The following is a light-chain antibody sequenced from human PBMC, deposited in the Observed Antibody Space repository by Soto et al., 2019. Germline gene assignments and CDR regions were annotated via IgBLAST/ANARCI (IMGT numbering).Light chain of an antibody. CDR3: QKQDDAQLT. CDR1: QGISNH. CDR2: ASS. V-gene: IGKV1-27*01. J-gene: IGKJ4*01. Sequence: DIQMTQSPSSLSASVGDRVTITCRASQGISNHLSWYQQKPGKVPKLLIHASSTLQSGVPSRFSGSGSGTHVTLTINSLQPEDVSTYYCQKQDDAQLTFGGGTKVEIK.